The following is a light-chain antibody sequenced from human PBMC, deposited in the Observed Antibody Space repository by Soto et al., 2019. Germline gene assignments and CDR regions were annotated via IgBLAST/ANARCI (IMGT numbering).Light chain of an antibody. CDR1: RSVRSY. V-gene: IGKV3-11*01. J-gene: IGKJ5*01. CDR3: QQRYAWPPIT. Sequence: EIVLTQSPATLSLSPGARATLSCRASRSVRSYLAWYQQKPGQAPRLLIYDASNRAAGIPARFSGSGSETDFTLTISNRETEDFAVYYCQQRYAWPPITFGQGTRLEIK. CDR2: DAS.